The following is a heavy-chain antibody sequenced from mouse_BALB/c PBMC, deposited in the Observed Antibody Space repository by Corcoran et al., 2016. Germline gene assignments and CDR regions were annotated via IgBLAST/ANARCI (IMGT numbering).Heavy chain of an antibody. CDR1: GYTFTDYV. CDR2: IYPGSGSM. J-gene: IGHJ2*01. Sequence: QVQLQQSGPELVKPGASVKMSCKASGYTFTDYVISWVKQRTGQGLEWIGDIYPGSGSMYYNEKLKGKATLTADKSSNTAYMQLSSLTSEDSAVYFCASPYYCDYGGQGTTLKVSS. CDR3: ASPYYCDY. V-gene: IGHV1-81*01.